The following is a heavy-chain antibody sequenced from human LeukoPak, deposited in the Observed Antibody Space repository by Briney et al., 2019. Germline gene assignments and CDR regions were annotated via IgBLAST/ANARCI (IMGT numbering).Heavy chain of an antibody. J-gene: IGHJ5*02. CDR2: IYYSGST. V-gene: IGHV4-59*01. Sequence: SETLSLTCTVSGASISTYYWSWIRQPPGKGLEWIGYIYYSGSTNYNPSLKSRLTISVDTSKNQFSLKLNSVTATDTAVYYCAREENSSMVSWGQGTLVTVSS. CDR3: AREENSSMVS. D-gene: IGHD6-6*01. CDR1: GASISTYY.